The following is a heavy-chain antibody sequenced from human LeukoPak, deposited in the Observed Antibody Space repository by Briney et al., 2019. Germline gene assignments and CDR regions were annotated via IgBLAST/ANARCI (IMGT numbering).Heavy chain of an antibody. CDR1: GVSISSSSYY. CDR2: IYYSGST. CDR3: ARPLFSSGWISY. D-gene: IGHD6-19*01. Sequence: PSETLSLTCTVSGVSISSSSYYWGWIRQPPGKGLEWIGSIYYSGSTYYNPSLKSRVTISVDTSKNQFSLKLSSVTAADTAVYYCARPLFSSGWISYWGQGTLVTVSS. V-gene: IGHV4-39*01. J-gene: IGHJ4*02.